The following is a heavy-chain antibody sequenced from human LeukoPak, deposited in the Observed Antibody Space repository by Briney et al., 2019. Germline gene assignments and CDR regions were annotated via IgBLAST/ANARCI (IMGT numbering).Heavy chain of an antibody. Sequence: GGSLRLSCAASVFTFSNYAMHWVRQAPGKGLEWVALISYVGRYKYYADSVKGRFTISRDNPENTLYLQMDSLRVEDTAVYFCAKARDTSGYSAFDIWGQGTMVIVSS. CDR3: AKARDTSGYSAFDI. D-gene: IGHD3-22*01. CDR1: VFTFSNYA. V-gene: IGHV3-30*18. J-gene: IGHJ3*02. CDR2: ISYVGRYK.